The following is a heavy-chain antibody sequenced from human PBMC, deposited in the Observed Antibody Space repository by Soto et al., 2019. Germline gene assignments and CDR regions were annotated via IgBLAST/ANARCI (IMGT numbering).Heavy chain of an antibody. J-gene: IGHJ5*02. V-gene: IGHV3-23*01. CDR1: GFTFGTTD. CDR2: IDGSGGIT. Sequence: VQLLQSGGGLVQPGGSLTLSCAASGFTFGTTDMSWVRQAPGEGLEWVSNIDGSGGITYYADSVKGRFTISRDKSRNTVYLQMNSLRGDDTALYYCVKNSGWFNTWGQGALVTVSS. CDR3: VKNSGWFNT. D-gene: IGHD3-10*01.